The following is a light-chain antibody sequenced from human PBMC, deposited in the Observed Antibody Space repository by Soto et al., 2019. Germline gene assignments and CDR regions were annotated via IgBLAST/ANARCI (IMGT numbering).Light chain of an antibody. V-gene: IGLV2-14*01. J-gene: IGLJ3*02. CDR3: SSYTSSGTLV. CDR1: TSDVGGYNY. Sequence: QSALTQPASVSGSPGQSITISCTGTTSDVGGYNYVSWHQQHPGKAPKLMIHEVRYRPSGVSNRFSGSKSGNTASMNISSLPAEGEADYYCSSYTSSGTLVFGGGTKLTVL. CDR2: EVR.